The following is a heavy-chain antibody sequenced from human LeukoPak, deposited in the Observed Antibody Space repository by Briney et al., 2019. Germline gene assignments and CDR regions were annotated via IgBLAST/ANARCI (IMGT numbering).Heavy chain of an antibody. V-gene: IGHV3-23*01. CDR3: AKARCSGGGCSGFDY. D-gene: IGHD2-15*01. Sequence: RGSLRLSCAASGFTFSNYAMSWVRQAPGRGLEWVSGISDSGGSTYYAASVEGRFTISRDNSKNTLYLQMNSLRAEDTALYYCAKARCSGGGCSGFDYWGQGTLVTVSS. CDR1: GFTFSNYA. CDR2: ISDSGGST. J-gene: IGHJ4*02.